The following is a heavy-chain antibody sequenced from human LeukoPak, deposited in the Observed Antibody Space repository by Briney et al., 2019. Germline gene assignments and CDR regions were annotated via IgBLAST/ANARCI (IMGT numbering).Heavy chain of an antibody. J-gene: IGHJ6*02. D-gene: IGHD1-14*01. V-gene: IGHV4-31*03. CDR2: IYYSGST. CDR1: GGSISGGGYY. CDR3: ARSPQTDYYYYYAMDV. Sequence: SETLSLTCTVSGGSISGGGYYWSWIRQHPGKGLEWIGYIYYSGSTYYNPSLMSRVTISVDTSRNQFSLRLSSVTVADTAVYYCARSPQTDYYYYYAMDVWGQGTTVTVSS.